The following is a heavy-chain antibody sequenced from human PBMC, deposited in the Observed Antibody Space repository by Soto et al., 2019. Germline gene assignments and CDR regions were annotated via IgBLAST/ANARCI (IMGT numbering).Heavy chain of an antibody. D-gene: IGHD3-22*01. CDR1: GGSFSGHS. V-gene: IGHV4-34*01. Sequence: SETLSLTCAVYGGSFSGHSWTWIRQSPGKGLEWIGDINHSGRVNYSPSLKSRVTISLDTSKNQFSLTLSAVTAADTAMYYCSTRAYDTNGYYRFDPWGQGTLVTVPS. J-gene: IGHJ5*01. CDR2: INHSGRV. CDR3: STRAYDTNGYYRFDP.